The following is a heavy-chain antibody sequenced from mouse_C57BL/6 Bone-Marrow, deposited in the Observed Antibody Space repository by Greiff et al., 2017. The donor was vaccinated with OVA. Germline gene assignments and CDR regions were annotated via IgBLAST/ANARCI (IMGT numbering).Heavy chain of an antibody. V-gene: IGHV1-63*01. CDR3: ARGIYEYDEGWAMDY. D-gene: IGHD2-4*01. Sequence: QVQLQQSGAELVRPGTSVKMSCKASGYTFTNYWIGWAKQRPGHGLEWSGDIYPGGGYTNYNEKFKGKATLTADKSSSTAYMQFSSLTSEDSAIYYCARGIYEYDEGWAMDYWGQGTSVTVSS. CDR2: IYPGGGYT. J-gene: IGHJ4*01. CDR1: GYTFTNYW.